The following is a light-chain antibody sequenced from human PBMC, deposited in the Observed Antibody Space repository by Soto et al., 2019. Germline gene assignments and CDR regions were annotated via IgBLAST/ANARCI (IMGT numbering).Light chain of an antibody. CDR2: GAS. Sequence: EIVLTQSPGTLSLSPGERATLSCRAIQSFSSSYLVWYQQKPGQAPRLLIYGASTRATGIPARFSGSGSGTEFTLTISSLQSEDFAVHYCQQYNNWPPVTFGQGTKVDIK. CDR1: QSFSSSY. CDR3: QQYNNWPPVT. J-gene: IGKJ1*01. V-gene: IGKV3-15*01.